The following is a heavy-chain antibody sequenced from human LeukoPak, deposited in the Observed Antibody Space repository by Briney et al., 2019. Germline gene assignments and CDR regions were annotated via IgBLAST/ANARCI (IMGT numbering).Heavy chain of an antibody. D-gene: IGHD2-2*01. V-gene: IGHV1-2*06. J-gene: IGHJ4*02. CDR3: ARLARGSTSSAIRNYYFDY. CDR1: GYTFTGYY. CDR2: INPNSGGT. Sequence: GASVKVSCKASGYTFTGYYMHWVRQAPGQGLEWMGRINPNSGGTNYAQKFQGRVTMTRDTSISTAYMELSRLRSDDTAVYYCARLARGSTSSAIRNYYFDYWGQGTLVTVSS.